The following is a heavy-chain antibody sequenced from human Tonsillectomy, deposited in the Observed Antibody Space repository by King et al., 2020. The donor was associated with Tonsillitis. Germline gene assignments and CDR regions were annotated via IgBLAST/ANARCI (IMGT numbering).Heavy chain of an antibody. CDR3: ARDRGLGGYHDCSAYFSFDY. CDR2: TIPIFDTV. D-gene: IGHD2-15*01. J-gene: IGHJ4*02. CDR1: GGIFSNYA. Sequence: QLVQSGAEVKKPGSSVKVSCKTSGGIFSNYATNWVRQAPGQGLEWMGGTIPIFDTVYYAQKFQGKVTITADESTSSAYMELSSLISEDTAAYYCARDRGLGGYHDCSAYFSFDYWGQGTLVTVSS. V-gene: IGHV1-69*01.